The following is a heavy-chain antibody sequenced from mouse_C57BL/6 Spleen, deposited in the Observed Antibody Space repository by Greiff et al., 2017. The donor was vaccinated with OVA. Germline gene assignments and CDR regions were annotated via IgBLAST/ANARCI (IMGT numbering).Heavy chain of an antibody. Sequence: VQLQQSGPELVKPGDSVKISCKASGYSFTGYFMNWVMQSHGKSLEWIGRINPYNGDTFYNQKFKGKATLTVDKSSSTAHMELRSLTSEDSAVYYWAREGLLYYDYDSRYFDYWGQGTTLTVSS. CDR1: GYSFTGYF. V-gene: IGHV1-20*01. CDR3: AREGLLYYDYDSRYFDY. CDR2: INPYNGDT. D-gene: IGHD2-4*01. J-gene: IGHJ2*01.